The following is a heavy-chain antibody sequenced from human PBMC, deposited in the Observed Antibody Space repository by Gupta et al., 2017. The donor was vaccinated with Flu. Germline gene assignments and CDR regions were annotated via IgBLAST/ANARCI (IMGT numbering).Heavy chain of an antibody. D-gene: IGHD5-18*01. J-gene: IGHJ4*02. CDR1: GFSLSSHG. CDR2: ISHDGSKK. Sequence: QVQLVESGGAVVQPGKSLTISCDASGFSLSSHGLHWFRQPPGKGLEWVAVISHDGSKKRYGDSVKGRFTISRDNSRNTLFLQMNTLRVDDTAFYFCARDIDTAFVTSHYCDLWGRGTLVTVSS. V-gene: IGHV3-30*03. CDR3: ARDIDTAFVTSHYCDL.